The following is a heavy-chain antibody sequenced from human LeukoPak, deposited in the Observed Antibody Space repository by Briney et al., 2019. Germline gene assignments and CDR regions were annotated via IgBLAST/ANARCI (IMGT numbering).Heavy chain of an antibody. V-gene: IGHV4-34*01. J-gene: IGHJ4*02. CDR1: GGSFSGYY. CDR2: INHSGST. Sequence: SETLSLTCAVYGGSFSGYYWSWIRQPPGKGLEWVGEINHSGSTNYNPSLKSRVTISVDTSKNQFSLKLSSVTAADTAVYYCARATDTYYYDSSGRGAGRFDYWGQGTLVTVSS. CDR3: ARATDTYYYDSSGRGAGRFDY. D-gene: IGHD3-22*01.